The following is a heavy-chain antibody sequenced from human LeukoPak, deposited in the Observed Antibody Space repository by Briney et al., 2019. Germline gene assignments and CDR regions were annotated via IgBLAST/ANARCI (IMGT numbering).Heavy chain of an antibody. D-gene: IGHD3-10*01. Sequence: PGGSLRLSCAASGFTFSTYAMSWVRQAPGKGLAWVSGISGSGGNTFYADSVKGRFTISRDNSKNTLYLQMNSLRAEDTALYYCAKDVARTMVRGVTPYFVYWGQGILVTVSS. CDR3: AKDVARTMVRGVTPYFVY. CDR1: GFTFSTYA. V-gene: IGHV3-23*01. CDR2: ISGSGGNT. J-gene: IGHJ4*02.